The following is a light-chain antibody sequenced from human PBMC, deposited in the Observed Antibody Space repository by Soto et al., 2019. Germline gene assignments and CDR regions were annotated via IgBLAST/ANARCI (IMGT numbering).Light chain of an antibody. CDR1: QSLVHSDGIAY. CDR2: KVS. J-gene: IGKJ5*01. Sequence: DVVMTQSPLSLPVTLGQPASISCRSNQSLVHSDGIAYFSWIQQRPGRSPRRLIYKVSNRDSGVPARLSGSGSGTDFALKSSRVEAEDVGVYYCMQGTHWPITFGQGTRLEIK. V-gene: IGKV2-30*02. CDR3: MQGTHWPIT.